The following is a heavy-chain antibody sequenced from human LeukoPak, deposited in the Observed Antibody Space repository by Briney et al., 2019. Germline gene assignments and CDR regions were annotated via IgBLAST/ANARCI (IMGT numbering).Heavy chain of an antibody. V-gene: IGHV3-13*04. J-gene: IGHJ4*02. CDR3: ARSVTITSDFDY. CDR2: IGTAGDT. CDR1: GFTFSSYD. Sequence: GGSLRLSCAASGFTFSSYDMHWVRQATGKGLEWVSAIGTAGDTYYPVSVKGRFTISRENAKNSLYLQMNSLRAGDTAVYYCARSVTITSDFDYWGQGTPVTVSS. D-gene: IGHD5-12*01.